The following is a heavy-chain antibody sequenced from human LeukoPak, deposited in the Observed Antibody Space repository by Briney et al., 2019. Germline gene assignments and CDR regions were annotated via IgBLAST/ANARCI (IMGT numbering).Heavy chain of an antibody. CDR2: ISYDGSNK. CDR3: AKDLSRNYMDV. J-gene: IGHJ6*03. D-gene: IGHD2-2*01. Sequence: PGGSLRLSCAASGFTFSSYGMHWVRQAPGKGLEWVAVISYDGSNKYYADSVKGRFTISRDNSKNTLYLQMNSLRAEDTAVYYCAKDLSRNYMDVWGKGTTVTVSS. V-gene: IGHV3-30*18. CDR1: GFTFSSYG.